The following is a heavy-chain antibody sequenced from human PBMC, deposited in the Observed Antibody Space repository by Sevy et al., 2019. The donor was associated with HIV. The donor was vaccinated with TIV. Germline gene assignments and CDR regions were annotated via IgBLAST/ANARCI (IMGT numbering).Heavy chain of an antibody. CDR3: ARAPSGSQGPGQYFHH. J-gene: IGHJ1*01. V-gene: IGHV1-18*01. Sequence: ASVKVSCKTSGYTFTNYFITWVRQAPGQGLEWMGWISRYDTNYAQKFQGRVTMTTDTSTSTVYMELRSLKSDDTAVYYCARAPSGSQGPGQYFHHWGQGTLVTVSS. CDR1: GYTFTNYF. D-gene: IGHD1-26*01. CDR2: ISRYDT.